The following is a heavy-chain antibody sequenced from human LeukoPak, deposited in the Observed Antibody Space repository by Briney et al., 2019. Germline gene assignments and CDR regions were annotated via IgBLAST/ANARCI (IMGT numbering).Heavy chain of an antibody. V-gene: IGHV3-30*18. Sequence: PGRSLRLSCAASGLTFSSYGMHWVRQAPGKGLEWVAVMAYDGSNKYYADSVKGRFTISRDNSKNTLYLQMNSLRADDTAVYYCAKTLGYSSSWYFFDYWGQGTLVTVSS. D-gene: IGHD6-13*01. CDR3: AKTLGYSSSWYFFDY. CDR2: MAYDGSNK. CDR1: GLTFSSYG. J-gene: IGHJ4*02.